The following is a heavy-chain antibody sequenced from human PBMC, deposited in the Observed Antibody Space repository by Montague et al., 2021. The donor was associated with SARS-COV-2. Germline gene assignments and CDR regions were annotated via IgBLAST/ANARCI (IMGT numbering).Heavy chain of an antibody. CDR1: GWSFSNKY. J-gene: IGHJ4*02. V-gene: IGHV4-34*01. CDR2: INHTGST. CDR3: ARGLMSGSYYLGLDY. D-gene: IGHD1-26*01. Sequence: SETLSLTCAVYGWSFSNKYWTWIRQPPGKGLEWIGEINHTGSTNYKPSLKRRVTISVDTSKNQFSPKVSSVTAADTAVYYCARGLMSGSYYLGLDYWGQGTLVTVSS.